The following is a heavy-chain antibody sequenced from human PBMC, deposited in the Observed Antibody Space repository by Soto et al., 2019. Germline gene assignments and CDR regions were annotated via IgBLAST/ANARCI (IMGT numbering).Heavy chain of an antibody. CDR2: MNPGSGDT. Sequence: ASVKVSCKASGYSFTNNDVSWVRQATGQGLEWMGWMNPGSGDTGYAQKFQGRVTMTRDIAIATAYMELSSLRSDDTAIYYCARMATFGSLNWFDPWGQGTLVTVSS. CDR1: GYSFTNND. D-gene: IGHD3-16*01. V-gene: IGHV1-8*01. CDR3: ARMATFGSLNWFDP. J-gene: IGHJ5*02.